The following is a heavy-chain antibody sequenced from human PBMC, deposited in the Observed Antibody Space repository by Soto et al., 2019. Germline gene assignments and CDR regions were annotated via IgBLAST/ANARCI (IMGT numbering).Heavy chain of an antibody. CDR1: GDSIRSSY. V-gene: IGHV4-59*03. J-gene: IGHJ4*02. Sequence: SETLSLTCTVSGDSIRSSYWTWIRQSPGRGLEWIGDIYHTGTTNYNPSLKSRVSISVDTSKNQFSLRLRSVTAADTAIYFCAKISAGSTDETMFTVFDHWGQGTLVTVSS. CDR3: AKISAGSTDETMFTVFDH. D-gene: IGHD6-13*01. CDR2: IYHTGTT.